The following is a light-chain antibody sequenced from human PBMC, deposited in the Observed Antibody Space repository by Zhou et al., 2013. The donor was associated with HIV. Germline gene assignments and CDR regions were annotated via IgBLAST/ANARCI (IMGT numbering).Light chain of an antibody. CDR1: QSVGSSF. CDR3: QQYDISPLT. Sequence: DIVLTQSPATLSLSPGERATLSCRASQSVGSSFLAWYQQKPGQAPRLLIYGASSRATGIPDRFSGSGSGTDFTLTISRLEPEDFAVYYCQQYDISPLTFGGGTKVEIK. J-gene: IGKJ4*01. CDR2: GAS. V-gene: IGKV3-20*01.